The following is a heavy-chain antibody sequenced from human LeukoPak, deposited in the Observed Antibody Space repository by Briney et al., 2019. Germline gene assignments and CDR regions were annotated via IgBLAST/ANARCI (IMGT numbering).Heavy chain of an antibody. Sequence: PAGSLRLSCQASGFTFSDYWIHWVRQAPGKGLVWVSRITHGGDSAEYAGSVEGRFTTSRDNAKNTVYLQLNSLRAEDTAVYYCAKDSGLSTPLDHWGQGALVTVSS. CDR2: ITHGGDSA. CDR3: AKDSGLSTPLDH. CDR1: GFTFSDYW. J-gene: IGHJ4*02. V-gene: IGHV3-74*03. D-gene: IGHD2/OR15-2a*01.